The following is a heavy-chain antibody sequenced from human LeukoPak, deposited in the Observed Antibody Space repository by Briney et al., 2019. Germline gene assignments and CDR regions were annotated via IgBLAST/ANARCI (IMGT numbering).Heavy chain of an antibody. D-gene: IGHD6-13*01. CDR3: AREGQQLPLDY. V-gene: IGHV4-61*01. J-gene: IGHJ4*02. CDR1: GGSVSSGSYY. Sequence: SETLSLTCTVSGGSVSSGSYYWCWIRQPPGKGLEWIGYIYYSGSTNYNPSLKSRVTISVDTSKNQFSLKLSSVTAADTAVYYCAREGQQLPLDYWGQGTLVTVSS. CDR2: IYYSGST.